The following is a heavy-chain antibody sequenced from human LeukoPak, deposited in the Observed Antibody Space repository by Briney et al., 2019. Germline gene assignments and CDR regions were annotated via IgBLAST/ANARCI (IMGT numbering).Heavy chain of an antibody. Sequence: GGSLRLSCAASGFTLSSFGMNWVRQAPGKGLEWVSYIGTTTSTIYYADSVKGRFTISRDNAKNSLYLQMNSLRAEDTAVYYCAKIKDYSSPFDSWGQGTLVTVSS. CDR3: AKIKDYSSPFDS. V-gene: IGHV3-48*04. J-gene: IGHJ4*02. CDR1: GFTLSSFG. D-gene: IGHD6-6*01. CDR2: IGTTTSTI.